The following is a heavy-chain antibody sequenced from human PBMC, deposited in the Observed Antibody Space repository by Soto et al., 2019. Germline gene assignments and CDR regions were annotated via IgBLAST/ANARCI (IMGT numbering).Heavy chain of an antibody. D-gene: IGHD3-10*01. CDR3: AKFRAGLGSQTDS. CDR1: GFTFSSYA. CDR2: VGVSGATT. J-gene: IGHJ4*02. Sequence: EVQLLESGGNLVQPGGSLRLSCAASGFTFSSYAMSWVRQAPGKGLEWVSTVGVSGATTYYTDSVKGRFTISRDKSNNTLFLQMHSLRAEDTVIYYCAKFRAGLGSQTDSWGQGTLVTVSS. V-gene: IGHV3-23*01.